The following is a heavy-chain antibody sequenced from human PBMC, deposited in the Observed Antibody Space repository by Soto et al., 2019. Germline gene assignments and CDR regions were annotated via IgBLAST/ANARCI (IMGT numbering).Heavy chain of an antibody. V-gene: IGHV3-30-3*01. CDR1: GFTFSSYA. D-gene: IGHD5-12*01. Sequence: QVQLVESGGGVVQPGRSLRLSCAASGFTFSSYAMHWVRQAPGKGLEWVAVISYDGSNKYYADSVKGRFTISRDNSKNTLYLQMNSLRAEDTAVYYCVMEMATIPYYFDYWGQGTLVTVSS. CDR2: ISYDGSNK. CDR3: VMEMATIPYYFDY. J-gene: IGHJ4*02.